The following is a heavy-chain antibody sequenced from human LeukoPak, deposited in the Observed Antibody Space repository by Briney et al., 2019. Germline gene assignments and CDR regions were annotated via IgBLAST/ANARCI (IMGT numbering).Heavy chain of an antibody. J-gene: IGHJ4*02. Sequence: GGSLRLSCAASGFTFSSYAMSWVRQAPGKGLEWVSAISGSGGSTYYADSVKGRFTISRDNSKNTLYLQMNGLRAEDTAVYYCARGEIWLPFDYWGQGTLVTVSS. CDR3: ARGEIWLPFDY. D-gene: IGHD5-18*01. CDR2: ISGSGGST. V-gene: IGHV3-23*01. CDR1: GFTFSSYA.